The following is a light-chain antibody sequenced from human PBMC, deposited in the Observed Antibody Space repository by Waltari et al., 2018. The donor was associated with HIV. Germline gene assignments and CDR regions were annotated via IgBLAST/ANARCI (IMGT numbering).Light chain of an antibody. J-gene: IGKJ5*01. V-gene: IGKV2-40*01. CDR1: PSLLDGDDGNTY. CDR3: MQRIEFPIT. CDR2: SLS. Sequence: MVLTQTPPSLPATPAERASTPSAPGPSLLDGDDGNTYLDWFLQKPGQSPQLLIYSLSYRASGVPDRFSGSGSGTNFTLKISRVEAVDSATYYCMQRIEFPITFGQGTRLEIK.